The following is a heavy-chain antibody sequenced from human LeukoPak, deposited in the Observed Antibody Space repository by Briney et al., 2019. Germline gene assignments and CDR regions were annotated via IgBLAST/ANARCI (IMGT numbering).Heavy chain of an antibody. CDR1: GFTLSDFD. D-gene: IGHD3-16*02. Sequence: GGSLRLSRAASGFTLSDFDMNWVRQAPAKGPEWVSHISHSGISTYYADSVKGRFTVSRDNSKNTPYLQMNSLRAEDTAVYYCAKGLWGFRFVRGVFDIWGQGTMVTVSS. J-gene: IGHJ3*02. V-gene: IGHV3-23*01. CDR2: ISHSGIST. CDR3: AKGLWGFRFVRGVFDI.